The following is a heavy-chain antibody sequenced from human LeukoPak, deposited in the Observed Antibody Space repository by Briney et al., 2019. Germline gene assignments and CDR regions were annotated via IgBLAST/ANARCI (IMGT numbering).Heavy chain of an antibody. Sequence: SETLSLTCSVSSDSISSYTWNWVRKPPGKGLEWIGYIYYTGSASYNPSLKSRVTISVDTSKNQFSLKLSSVTAADTAVYYCASGMGGGNGWWGQGTLVTVSS. J-gene: IGHJ1*01. CDR3: ASGMGGGNGW. CDR1: SDSISSYT. CDR2: IYYTGSA. V-gene: IGHV4-59*01. D-gene: IGHD1-26*01.